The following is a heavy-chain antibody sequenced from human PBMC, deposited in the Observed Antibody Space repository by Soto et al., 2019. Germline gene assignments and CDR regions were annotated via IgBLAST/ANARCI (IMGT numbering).Heavy chain of an antibody. CDR1: GGAFSSFD. V-gene: IGHV1-69*01. D-gene: IGHD3-3*01. Sequence: QVQLVQSGAEVKKPGSSVKVSCKASGGAFSSFDISWVRQAPGLGLEWMGGSIPVLGTTSYAEKFQGRITITADASTRTANMELYSLRPDDTAIYSCARARAERERSYDLWGGSFDAWGQGTLVTVSS. CDR3: ARARAERERSYDLWGGSFDA. J-gene: IGHJ4*02. CDR2: SIPVLGTT.